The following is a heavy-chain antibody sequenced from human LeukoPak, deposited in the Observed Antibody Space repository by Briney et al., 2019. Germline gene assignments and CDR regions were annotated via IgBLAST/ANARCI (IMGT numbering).Heavy chain of an antibody. V-gene: IGHV4-34*01. D-gene: IGHD3-3*01. CDR2: INQSGNT. CDR1: GGSLSGYC. CDR3: ARVRTISLFDP. J-gene: IGHJ5*02. Sequence: PSETLSLTCGVYGGSLSGYCWSWIRQPPGKGLEWIGEINQSGNTNYNPSLKSRVTMSVDTSKNQFSLKLSSVTAADTAVYYCARVRTISLFDPWGQGTLVTVSS.